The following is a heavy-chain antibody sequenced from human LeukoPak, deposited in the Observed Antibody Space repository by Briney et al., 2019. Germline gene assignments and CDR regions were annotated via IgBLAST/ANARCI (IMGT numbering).Heavy chain of an antibody. V-gene: IGHV3-30*18. D-gene: IGHD3-10*01. CDR3: AKSLYTMVRGVTYDY. J-gene: IGHJ4*02. CDR2: ISYDGSNK. Sequence: GRSLRLSCAASGFTFSSYGMHWVRQAPGKGLEWVAVISYDGSNKYYADSVKGRFTISRDNSKNTLYLQMNSLRAEDTAVYYCAKSLYTMVRGVTYDYWGQGTLVTVSS. CDR1: GFTFSSYG.